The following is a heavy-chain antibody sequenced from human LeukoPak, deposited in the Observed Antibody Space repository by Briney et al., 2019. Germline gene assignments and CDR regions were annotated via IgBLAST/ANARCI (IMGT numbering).Heavy chain of an antibody. CDR1: GYTFTGYY. V-gene: IGHV1-2*02. Sequence: GASVKLSCKASGYTFTGYYMHWVRHAPGQGLEWMGWINPNSGGTNYAQKFQGRVTMTRDTSISTAYMELSRLRSDDTAVYYCARGLGYCSSTSCYSGDYWGQGTLVTVSS. D-gene: IGHD2-2*02. CDR2: INPNSGGT. J-gene: IGHJ4*02. CDR3: ARGLGYCSSTSCYSGDY.